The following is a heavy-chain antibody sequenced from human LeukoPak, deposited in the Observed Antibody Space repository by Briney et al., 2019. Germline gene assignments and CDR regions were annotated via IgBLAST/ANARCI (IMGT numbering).Heavy chain of an antibody. CDR2: IYPGDSDT. CDR1: GYSFTTHW. CDR3: ARGGGTMVRGVIIPDAFDI. Sequence: EESLKISCKGSGYSFTTHWIAWVRQMPGKGLEWMGIIYPGDSDTRYSPSFQGQVTISADKSISTAYLQWSSLKASDTAMYYCARGGGTMVRGVIIPDAFDIWGQGTMVTVSS. J-gene: IGHJ3*02. V-gene: IGHV5-51*01. D-gene: IGHD3-10*01.